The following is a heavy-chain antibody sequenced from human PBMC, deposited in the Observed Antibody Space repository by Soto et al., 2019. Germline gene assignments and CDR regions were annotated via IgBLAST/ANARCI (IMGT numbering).Heavy chain of an antibody. CDR1: GFTFSVFG. CDR2: ISHDGNSK. J-gene: IGHJ5*02. Sequence: QVHLVESGGGVVQPGGSLRLSCAASGFTFSVFGMHWVRQAPGKGPEWVAVISHDGNSKHYADSVKGRFSISRDNCRKTLSLLMDSLRLEDTCLSHCAKTITVPPPDASRGRGAVIDPWGQGTLVTVSS. CDR3: AKTITVPPPDASRGRGAVIDP. D-gene: IGHD2-21*01. V-gene: IGHV3-30*18.